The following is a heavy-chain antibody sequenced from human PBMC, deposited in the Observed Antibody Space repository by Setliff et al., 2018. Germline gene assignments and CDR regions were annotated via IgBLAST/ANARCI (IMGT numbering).Heavy chain of an antibody. CDR2: IWDDGGNK. V-gene: IGHV3-33*08. CDR3: APFCSHSSYCPPPD. Sequence: GGSLRLSCAASEFTFSNYWMSWVRQAPGKGLEWVAVIWDDGGNKYHADSVKGRFTISRDNSKNTLYLQMNSLRPEDTAVYYCAPFCSHSSYCPPPDWGQGTLVTVSS. CDR1: EFTFSNYW. J-gene: IGHJ4*02. D-gene: IGHD2-15*01.